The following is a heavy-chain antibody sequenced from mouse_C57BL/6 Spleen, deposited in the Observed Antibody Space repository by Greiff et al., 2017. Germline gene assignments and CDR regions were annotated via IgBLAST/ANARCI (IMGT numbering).Heavy chain of an antibody. CDR3: VLDSSGYAWFAY. CDR2: IRSKSNNYAT. D-gene: IGHD3-2*02. CDR1: GFSFNTYA. Sequence: EVMLVESGGGLVQPKGSLKLSCAASGFSFNTYAMNWVRQAPGKGLEWVARIRSKSNNYATYYADSVKDRFTISRDDSESMLYLQMNNLKTEDTAMYHCVLDSSGYAWFAYWGQGTLVTVSA. J-gene: IGHJ3*01. V-gene: IGHV10-1*01.